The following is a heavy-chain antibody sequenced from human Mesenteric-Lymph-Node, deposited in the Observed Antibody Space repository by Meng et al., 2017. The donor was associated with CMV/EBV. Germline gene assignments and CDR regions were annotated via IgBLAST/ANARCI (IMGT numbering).Heavy chain of an antibody. J-gene: IGHJ6*02. Sequence: GSLRLSCAVYGGSGVSVSGYYWSWIRQPPGKGLEWIGEIIHSGSTNYNPSLKRRVTISVDTSKNQFSLKLSSVTAADTAVYYCARRVQFYYYYGMDVWGQGTTVTVSS. CDR1: GGSGVSVSGYY. CDR2: IIHSGST. D-gene: IGHD4-11*01. V-gene: IGHV4-34*12. CDR3: ARRVQFYYYYGMDV.